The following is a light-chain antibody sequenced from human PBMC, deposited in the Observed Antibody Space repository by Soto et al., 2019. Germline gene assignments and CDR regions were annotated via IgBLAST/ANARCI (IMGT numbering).Light chain of an antibody. Sequence: EIVLTQSPGTLSLSPGERATLSCRASQSVSSSYLAWYQQKPGQAPRLLIFGASSRATGIPDRFSGSWYGTDFTLTISRLEPEDFAVYFCQQYGSSPPLTFGGGTKVEIK. CDR2: GAS. CDR3: QQYGSSPPLT. CDR1: QSVSSSY. V-gene: IGKV3-20*01. J-gene: IGKJ4*01.